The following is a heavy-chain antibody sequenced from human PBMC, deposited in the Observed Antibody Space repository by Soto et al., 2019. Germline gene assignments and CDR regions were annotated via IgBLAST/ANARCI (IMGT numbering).Heavy chain of an antibody. CDR2: IYYSGST. CDR3: ARENVNTPIGFYYYGMDV. V-gene: IGHV4-31*03. J-gene: IGHJ6*02. D-gene: IGHD5-18*01. CDR1: GGSISSGGYY. Sequence: PSETLSLTCTVSGGSISSGGYYWSWIRQHPGKGLEWIGYIYYSGSTYYNPSLKSRVTISVDTSKNQFSLKLSSVTAADTAVYYCARENVNTPIGFYYYGMDVWGQGTTVTVS.